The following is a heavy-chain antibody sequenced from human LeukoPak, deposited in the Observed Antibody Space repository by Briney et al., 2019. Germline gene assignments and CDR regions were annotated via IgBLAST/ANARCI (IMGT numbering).Heavy chain of an antibody. Sequence: GGSLRLSCAVSGFTFSNFWMSWVRQAPGRGLEWVANIHPEGNEKYLVESVKGRFTLSRDNAENSLYLQMNSLRAEDTAVYYCARVFYQDSGTSYRHLDYWGQGTLVTVSS. J-gene: IGHJ4*02. D-gene: IGHD3-22*01. CDR2: IHPEGNEK. V-gene: IGHV3-7*01. CDR1: GFTFSNFW. CDR3: ARVFYQDSGTSYRHLDY.